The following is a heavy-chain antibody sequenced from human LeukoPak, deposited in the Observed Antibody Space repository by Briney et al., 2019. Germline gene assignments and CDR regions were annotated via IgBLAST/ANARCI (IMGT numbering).Heavy chain of an antibody. V-gene: IGHV1-69*13. CDR1: GGTFSSYA. CDR3: ARAASPLNWFDP. D-gene: IGHD2-15*01. Sequence: SVKVSCKASGGTFSSYAISWVRQAPGQGLEWMGGIIPTFGTANYAQKFQGRVTITADESTSTAYMELSSLRSEDTAVYYCARAASPLNWFDPWGQGTLVTVSS. J-gene: IGHJ5*02. CDR2: IIPTFGTA.